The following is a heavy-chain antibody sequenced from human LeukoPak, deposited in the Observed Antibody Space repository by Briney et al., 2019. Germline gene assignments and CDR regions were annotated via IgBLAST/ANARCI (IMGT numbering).Heavy chain of an antibody. Sequence: GGSLRLSCIGSGFTFSHYEMSWVRQAPGKGLEWVSAISGSGGSTYYADSVKGRFTISRDNSKNTLYLQMNSLRAEDTAVYYCAKWRYYYDSSGYYFDYWGQGTLVTVSS. D-gene: IGHD3-22*01. J-gene: IGHJ4*02. CDR3: AKWRYYYDSSGYYFDY. V-gene: IGHV3-23*01. CDR1: GFTFSHYE. CDR2: ISGSGGST.